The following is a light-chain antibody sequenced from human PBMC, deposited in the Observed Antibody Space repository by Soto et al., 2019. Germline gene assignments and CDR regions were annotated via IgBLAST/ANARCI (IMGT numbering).Light chain of an antibody. Sequence: SYELTQPLSVSVALGQTARINCGGNNIGSKSVHWYQQKPGQAPVLVICRDSNRPSGIPERFSGSNSGNTAALTISRAQAGDEADYYCQVWDSSSVVFGGGTKVTVL. CDR1: NIGSKS. CDR3: QVWDSSSVV. CDR2: RDS. V-gene: IGLV3-9*01. J-gene: IGLJ2*01.